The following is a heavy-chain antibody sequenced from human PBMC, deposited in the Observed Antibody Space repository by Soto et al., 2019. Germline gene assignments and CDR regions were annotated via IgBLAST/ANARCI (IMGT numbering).Heavy chain of an antibody. V-gene: IGHV1-69*13. CDR1: GGTFSSYA. CDR2: IIPIFGTA. Sequence: SVKVSCKASGGTFSSYAISWVRQAPGQGLEWMGGIIPIFGTANYAQKFQGRVTITADESTSTAYMELSSLRSEDTAVYYCARGYCSGGSCYSEQHYYYGMDVWGQGTTVTVSS. J-gene: IGHJ6*02. CDR3: ARGYCSGGSCYSEQHYYYGMDV. D-gene: IGHD2-15*01.